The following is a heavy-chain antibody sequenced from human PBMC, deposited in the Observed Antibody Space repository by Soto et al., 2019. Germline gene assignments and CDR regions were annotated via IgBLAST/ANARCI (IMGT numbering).Heavy chain of an antibody. CDR3: ARGGWRANWYFDL. CDR2: IWYDGSNK. CDR1: GFTFSSYD. D-gene: IGHD2-15*01. V-gene: IGHV3-33*01. J-gene: IGHJ2*01. Sequence: QVQLVESGGGVVQPGRSLRLSWVASGFTFSSYDIYWVRQAPGKGLESVAVIWYDGSNKYYADSVKGRFSISRDNSKNTLYLQMTSLRAEDTAVYFCARGGWRANWYFDLWGRGTMVTVSS.